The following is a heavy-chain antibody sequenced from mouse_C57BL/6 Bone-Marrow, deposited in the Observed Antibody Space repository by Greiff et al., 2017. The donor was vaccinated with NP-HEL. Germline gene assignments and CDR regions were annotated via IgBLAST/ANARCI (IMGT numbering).Heavy chain of an antibody. D-gene: IGHD1-1*01. CDR3: ARDIYYYGSSSYFDY. Sequence: VKVVESGAELARPGASVKLSCKASGYTFTSYGISWVKQRTGQGLEWIGEIYPRSGNTYYNEKFKGKATLTADKSSSTAYMELRSLTSEDSAVYFCARDIYYYGSSSYFDYWGQGTTLTVSS. V-gene: IGHV1-81*01. CDR1: GYTFTSYG. J-gene: IGHJ2*01. CDR2: IYPRSGNT.